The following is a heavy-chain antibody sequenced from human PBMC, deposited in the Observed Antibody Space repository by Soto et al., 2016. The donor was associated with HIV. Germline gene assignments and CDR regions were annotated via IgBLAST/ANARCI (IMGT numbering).Heavy chain of an antibody. V-gene: IGHV3-15*01. CDR2: IKSKTDGGTT. J-gene: IGHJ4*02. D-gene: IGHD1-26*01. CDR3: TTESAYGGSYRDY. Sequence: EVQLVESGGGLVKPGGSLRLSCAASEFSFSNAWMSWVRQAPGKGLEWVGRIKSKTDGGTTDYAAPVKGRFTISRDDSKNTLYLQMNSLKTEDTAVYFCTTESAYGGSYRDYWGQGTLVTVSS. CDR1: EFSFSNAW.